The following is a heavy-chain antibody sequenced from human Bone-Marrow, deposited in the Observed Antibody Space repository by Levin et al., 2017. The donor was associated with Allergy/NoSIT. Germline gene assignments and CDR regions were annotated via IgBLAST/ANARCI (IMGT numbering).Heavy chain of an antibody. J-gene: IGHJ4*02. Sequence: GGSLRLSCAASGFTFSSYWMSWVRQAPGKGLEWVANIKQDGSEKYYVDSVKGRFTISRDNAENSLYLQMNSLRAEDTAVYYCARDSSGYYYTFDYWGQGTLVTVSS. CDR1: GFTFSSYW. CDR2: IKQDGSEK. V-gene: IGHV3-7*01. CDR3: ARDSSGYYYTFDY. D-gene: IGHD3-22*01.